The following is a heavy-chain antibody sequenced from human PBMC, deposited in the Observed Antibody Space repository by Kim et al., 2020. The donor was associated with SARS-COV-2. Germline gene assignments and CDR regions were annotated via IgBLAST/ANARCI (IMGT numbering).Heavy chain of an antibody. CDR3: ARGPTYGEHYFDY. J-gene: IGHJ4*02. Sequence: YADSVKGRFTISRDNSKNTLYLQMNSLRAEDTAVYYCARGPTYGEHYFDYWGQGTLVTVSS. D-gene: IGHD4-17*01. V-gene: IGHV3-30*01.